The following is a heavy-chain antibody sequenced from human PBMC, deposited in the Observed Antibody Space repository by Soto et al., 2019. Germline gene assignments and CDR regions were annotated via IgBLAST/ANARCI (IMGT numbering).Heavy chain of an antibody. Sequence: GGSLRLSCAASGFTFSSYGMHWVRQAPGKGLEWVAVIWYDGSNKYYADSVKGRFTISRDNSKNTLYLQMSSLGAEDTAVYYCARAPPYPVTKYDAFDLWGQGTMVTVSS. CDR3: ARAPPYPVTKYDAFDL. CDR2: IWYDGSNK. V-gene: IGHV3-33*01. J-gene: IGHJ3*01. CDR1: GFTFSSYG. D-gene: IGHD4-4*01.